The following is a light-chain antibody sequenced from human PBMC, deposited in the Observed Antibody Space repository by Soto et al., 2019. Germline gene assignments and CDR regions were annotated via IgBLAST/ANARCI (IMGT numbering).Light chain of an antibody. CDR3: CSHAGSSTYV. Sequence: SALAHPSPLSWSPGKSITLSCPRKNSDVGGYHLVSWYQQHPGKAPKLMIYEGTKRPSGVSNRFSGSKSGNTASLTISGLQAEDEADYYCCSHAGSSTYVFGTGTKVT. V-gene: IGLV2-23*01. CDR1: NSDVGGYHL. CDR2: EGT. J-gene: IGLJ1*01.